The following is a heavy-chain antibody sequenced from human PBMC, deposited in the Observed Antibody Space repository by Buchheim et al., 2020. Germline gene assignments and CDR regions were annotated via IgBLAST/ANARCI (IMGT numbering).Heavy chain of an antibody. CDR2: IYYNGVT. D-gene: IGHD3-10*01. J-gene: IGHJ5*02. CDR1: GGSISGYY. CDR3: SRHSYNSGSGSLAH. V-gene: IGHV4-59*08. Sequence: QVQLQESGPGRVKPSETLSLTCSVSGGSISGYYWSWIRQTPGKGLEWIGYIYYNGVTNYNPSLKSRVTMSRDTSRTNFSLRLSSVTAADTAVYFCSRHSYNSGSGSLAHWGQGTL.